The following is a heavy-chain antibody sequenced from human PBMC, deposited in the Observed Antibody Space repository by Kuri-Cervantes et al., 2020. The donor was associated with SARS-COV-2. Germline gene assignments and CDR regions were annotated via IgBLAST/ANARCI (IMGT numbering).Heavy chain of an antibody. J-gene: IGHJ3*02. Sequence: GGSLRLSCAASGFTFSSYCMNWVRQAPGKGLEWVSSISSSSSYIYYADSVKGRFTISRDNAKNSLYLQMNSLRAEDTAVYYCARGEGEVSDAFDNWGQGTMVTVSS. CDR2: ISSSSSYI. CDR1: GFTFSSYC. CDR3: ARGEGEVSDAFDN. V-gene: IGHV3-21*01. D-gene: IGHD3-16*01.